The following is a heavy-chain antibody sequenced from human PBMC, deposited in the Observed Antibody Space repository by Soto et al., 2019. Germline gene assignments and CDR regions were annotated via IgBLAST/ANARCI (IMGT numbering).Heavy chain of an antibody. CDR1: GYSFTNYW. CDR3: ARFSEFEDYISWFDP. CDR2: VYPGDSDT. V-gene: IGHV5-51*01. D-gene: IGHD4-4*01. Sequence: GESLKISCKASGYSFTNYWIGWVRQKPGEGLEWMGIVYPGDSDTRYSPSSKGRVTISADKSTSTAYLQWSRLKASDTAMYYCARFSEFEDYISWFDPWGQGTLVTAPQ. J-gene: IGHJ5*02.